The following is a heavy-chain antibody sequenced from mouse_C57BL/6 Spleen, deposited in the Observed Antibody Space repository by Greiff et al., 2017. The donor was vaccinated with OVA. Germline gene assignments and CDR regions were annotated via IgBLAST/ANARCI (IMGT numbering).Heavy chain of an antibody. CDR1: GYTFTSYW. J-gene: IGHJ2*01. CDR3: ATRQLRLQFDY. Sequence: QVQLQQSGAELVKPGASVKLSCKASGYTFTSYWMHWVKQRPGQGLEWIGMIHPNSGSTNYNEKFKSKATLTVDKSSSTAYMQLSSLTSEDSAVYYCATRQLRLQFDYWGQGTTLTVSS. CDR2: IHPNSGST. V-gene: IGHV1-64*01. D-gene: IGHD3-2*02.